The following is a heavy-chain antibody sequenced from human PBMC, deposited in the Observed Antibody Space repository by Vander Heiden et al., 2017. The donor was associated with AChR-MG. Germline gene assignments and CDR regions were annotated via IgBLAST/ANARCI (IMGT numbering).Heavy chain of an antibody. CDR2: IYYSGST. Sequence: QVQLQESGPGLVKPSETLSLTCTVPGGSVSSGSYYWSWIRQPPGKGLEWIGYIYYSGSTNYNPSLKSRVTMSVDTSKNQFSLKLSSVTAADTAVYYCARGPGDYDFWSGYPNWGQGTLVTVSS. CDR1: GGSVSSGSYY. J-gene: IGHJ4*02. CDR3: ARGPGDYDFWSGYPN. D-gene: IGHD3-3*01. V-gene: IGHV4-61*01.